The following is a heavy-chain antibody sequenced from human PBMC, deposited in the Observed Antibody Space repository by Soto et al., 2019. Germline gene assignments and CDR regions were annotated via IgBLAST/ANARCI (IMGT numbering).Heavy chain of an antibody. CDR1: GGSISSYY. J-gene: IGHJ4*02. CDR2: IYYSGST. Sequence: SETLSLTCTVSGGSISSYYWSWIRQPPGKGLEWIGYIYYSGSTNYNPSLKSRVTISVDTSKNQFSLKLSSVTAADTAVYYCARSTGYDILTGYQAPDYWGQGTLVTVS. V-gene: IGHV4-59*01. CDR3: ARSTGYDILTGYQAPDY. D-gene: IGHD3-9*01.